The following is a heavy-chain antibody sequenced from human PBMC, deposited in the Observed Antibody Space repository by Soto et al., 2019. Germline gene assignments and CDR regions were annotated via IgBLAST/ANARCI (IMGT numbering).Heavy chain of an antibody. D-gene: IGHD3-10*01. CDR3: ATSKHVYYYGWGYFDN. Sequence: QVQLVQSGPEVAKPGASLKVSCKAAGYTSNRYGISWVRQAPGQGLEWMGWISVNNSNAEYARRFSGRVILTTDTXTXXAYMELRSLRSDDTAVYYCATSKHVYYYGWGYFDNWAQGALVTVSS. V-gene: IGHV1-18*01. CDR1: GYTSNRYG. CDR2: ISVNNSNA. J-gene: IGHJ4*02.